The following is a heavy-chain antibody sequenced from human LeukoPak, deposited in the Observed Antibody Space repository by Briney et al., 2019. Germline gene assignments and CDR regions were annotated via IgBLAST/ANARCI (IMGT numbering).Heavy chain of an antibody. J-gene: IGHJ4*02. CDR1: GFTVSSTY. CDR2: IYSGGGT. D-gene: IGHD6-13*01. V-gene: IGHV3-66*01. CDR3: ARFRAAGLDY. Sequence: PGGSLRLSCAASGFTVSSTYMTWVRQAPGKGLEWVSVIYSGGGTSYADSVKGRFTISRDNSNNTLYLQMNSLRAEDTAVYYCARFRAAGLDYWGQGTLVTVSS.